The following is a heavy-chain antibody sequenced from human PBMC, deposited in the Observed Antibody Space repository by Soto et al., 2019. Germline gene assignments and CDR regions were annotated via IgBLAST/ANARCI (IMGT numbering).Heavy chain of an antibody. CDR1: GFIVSSNC. Sequence: EVQLVESGGGLVQPGGSLRLSCAASGFIVSSNCMSWVRQAPGKGLEWVSLIYSGGTSYYADSVKGRFTISRDNSKNTLYLQMNSLRAGDTAVYYCARDASAGGDAFDIWGQGTMVTVSS. CDR3: ARDASAGGDAFDI. D-gene: IGHD1-26*01. CDR2: IYSGGTS. V-gene: IGHV3-66*01. J-gene: IGHJ3*02.